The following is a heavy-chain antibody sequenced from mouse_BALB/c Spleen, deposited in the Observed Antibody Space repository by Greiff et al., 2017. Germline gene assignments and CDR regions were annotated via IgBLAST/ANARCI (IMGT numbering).Heavy chain of an antibody. Sequence: EVKLVESGGDLVKPGGSLKLSCAASGFTFSSYGMSWVRQTPDKRLEWVATISSGGSYTYYPDSVKGRFTISRDNAKNTLYLQMSSLKSEDTAMYYCARHEDYDGDYAMDYWGQGTSVTVSS. J-gene: IGHJ4*01. CDR3: ARHEDYDGDYAMDY. V-gene: IGHV5-6*01. CDR2: ISSGGSYT. CDR1: GFTFSSYG. D-gene: IGHD2-4*01.